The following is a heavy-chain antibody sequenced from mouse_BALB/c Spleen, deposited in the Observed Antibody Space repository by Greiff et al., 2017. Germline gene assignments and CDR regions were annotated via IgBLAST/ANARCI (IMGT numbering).Heavy chain of an antibody. D-gene: IGHD2-10*01. Sequence: EVQLQQSGTVLARPGASVKMSCKASGYTFTSYWMHWVKQRPGQGLEWIGAIYPGNSDTSYNQKFKGKAKLTAVTSTSTAYMELSSLTNEDSAVYYCTSYYGNDYAMDYWGQGTSVTVSS. CDR3: TSYYGNDYAMDY. CDR1: GYTFTSYW. V-gene: IGHV1-5*01. J-gene: IGHJ4*01. CDR2: IYPGNSDT.